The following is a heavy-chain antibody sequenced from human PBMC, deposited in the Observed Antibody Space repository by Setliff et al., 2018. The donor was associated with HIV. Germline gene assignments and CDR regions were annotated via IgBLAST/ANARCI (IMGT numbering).Heavy chain of an antibody. Sequence: PGGSLRLSCAASGFTFSSYAMGWVRQAPGKGLEWVSTVGAVGAPTHYAESVKGRFTISKDNSKNTLYLQMSSLRDEDTAVYYCAKVFAYGIDGFDIWGQGTLVTVSS. CDR2: VGAVGAPT. D-gene: IGHD4-17*01. CDR3: AKVFAYGIDGFDI. V-gene: IGHV3-23*01. J-gene: IGHJ3*02. CDR1: GFTFSSYA.